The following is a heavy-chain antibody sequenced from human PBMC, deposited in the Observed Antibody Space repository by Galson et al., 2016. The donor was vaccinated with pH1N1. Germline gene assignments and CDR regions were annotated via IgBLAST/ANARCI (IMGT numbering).Heavy chain of an antibody. CDR1: GGSISSHY. Sequence: SETLSLTCTVSGGSISSHYLSWIRQPPGKGLEWIGYIYYSGSTNYNPSLKSRVTISVDTSKNQFSLKPSSVTAADTAVYFCARVLWFGELGGWFDPWGQGTLVTVSS. D-gene: IGHD3-10*01. V-gene: IGHV4-59*11. J-gene: IGHJ5*02. CDR3: ARVLWFGELGGWFDP. CDR2: IYYSGST.